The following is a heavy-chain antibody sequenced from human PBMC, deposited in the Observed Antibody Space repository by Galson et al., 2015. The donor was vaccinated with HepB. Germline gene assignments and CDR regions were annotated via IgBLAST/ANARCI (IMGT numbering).Heavy chain of an antibody. CDR2: ISNDGNNK. J-gene: IGHJ4*02. V-gene: IGHV3-30-3*01. Sequence: SLRLSCAASGFTFSTYAIHWVRQAPGTGLEWVAVISNDGNNKYYGEFVKGRFTISRDNSKNKLYLEMNNLRPEDTATYYCARNTIEGAGAAIDYWGQGTLVTVSS. D-gene: IGHD6-13*01. CDR3: ARNTIEGAGAAIDY. CDR1: GFTFSTYA.